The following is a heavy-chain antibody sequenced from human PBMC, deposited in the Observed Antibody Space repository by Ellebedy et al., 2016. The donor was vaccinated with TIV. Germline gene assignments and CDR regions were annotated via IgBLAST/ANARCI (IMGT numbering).Heavy chain of an antibody. CDR3: ARFRAAGGTWWFDP. D-gene: IGHD6-13*01. J-gene: IGHJ5*02. Sequence: MPSETLSLTCTVSGGSISSYYWSWIRQPPGEGLEWIGFIYYSGSTSYNPSLKSRVTISVDTSKNQFSLNLISVTAADTAVYYCARFRAAGGTWWFDPWGQGTLVTVSS. V-gene: IGHV4-59*13. CDR1: GGSISSYY. CDR2: IYYSGST.